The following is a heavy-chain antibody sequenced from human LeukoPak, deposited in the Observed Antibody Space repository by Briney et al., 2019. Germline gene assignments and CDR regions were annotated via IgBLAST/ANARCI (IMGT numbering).Heavy chain of an antibody. CDR2: ISYDGGNT. D-gene: IGHD5-18*01. V-gene: IGHV3-30-3*01. J-gene: IGHJ4*02. CDR1: GFTFSSNA. Sequence: QPGRSLRLSCAASGFTFSSNAIHWVRQAPGKGLEWVAEISYDGGNTYYADSVKGRFTVSRDNSKNTLYLQMNSLRTEDTALYYCAKDWGQLWIFHYWGQGTLVTVSS. CDR3: AKDWGQLWIFHY.